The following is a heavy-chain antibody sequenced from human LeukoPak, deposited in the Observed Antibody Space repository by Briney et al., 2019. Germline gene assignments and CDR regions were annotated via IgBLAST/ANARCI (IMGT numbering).Heavy chain of an antibody. CDR1: VGSISSYY. CDR3: ARHDYSNYPVFNY. V-gene: IGHV4-4*07. Sequence: PSETLSLTCTVSVGSISSYYWSWIRQPAGKGLEWIGRIHTSGSTNYNPSLKSRVTMSIDTSKNQFSLKLSSVTAADTAVYYCARHDYSNYPVFNYWGQGTLVTVSS. CDR2: IHTSGST. J-gene: IGHJ4*02. D-gene: IGHD4-11*01.